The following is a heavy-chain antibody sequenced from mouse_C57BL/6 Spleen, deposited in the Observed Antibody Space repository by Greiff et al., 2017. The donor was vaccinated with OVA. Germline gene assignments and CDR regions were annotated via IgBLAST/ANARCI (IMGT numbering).Heavy chain of an antibody. J-gene: IGHJ4*01. Sequence: VQGVESGPGLVQPSQRLSITCTVSGFSLTSYGLHWVRQSPGKGLEWLGVIWSGGSTDYNAAFISRLSISKNNSKSQVFFKMNSLQADDTAIDYCARKAGGDAMDYWGQGTSVTVSS. CDR3: ARKAGGDAMDY. V-gene: IGHV2-2*01. CDR1: GFSLTSYG. D-gene: IGHD4-1*01. CDR2: IWSGGST.